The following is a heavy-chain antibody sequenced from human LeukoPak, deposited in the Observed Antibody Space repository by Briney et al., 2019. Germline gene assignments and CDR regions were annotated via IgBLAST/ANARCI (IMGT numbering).Heavy chain of an antibody. CDR3: ARVSSYGDHYSYYGMDV. D-gene: IGHD4-17*01. V-gene: IGHV4-30-4*01. J-gene: IGHJ6*02. CDR1: GGSHRSWDYY. Sequence: SLSLTCTVSGGSHRSWDYYWRWTRRPPGKALVCIRHIYYSGSTFYNSSLKSRVTMSVDTSKNQFSLKLSSVTAADTAVYYCARVSSYGDHYSYYGMDVWGQGTTVTVSS. CDR2: IYYSGST.